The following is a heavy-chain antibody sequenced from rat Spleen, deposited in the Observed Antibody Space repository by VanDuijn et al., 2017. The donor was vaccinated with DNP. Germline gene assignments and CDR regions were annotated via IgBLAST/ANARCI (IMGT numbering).Heavy chain of an antibody. D-gene: IGHD1-4*01. Sequence: EVQLAESGGGLVQPGGSLKLSCAASGFTFSNYYMAWVRQAPKKGLEWVAAISPSGRRTYYPDSVKGRFTLSRDNAKSSLYLQMNSLKSEDTATYYCTREQHYHFDYWGQGVMVTVSS. CDR3: TREQHYHFDY. J-gene: IGHJ2*01. CDR1: GFTFSNYY. V-gene: IGHV5-27*01. CDR2: ISPSGRRT.